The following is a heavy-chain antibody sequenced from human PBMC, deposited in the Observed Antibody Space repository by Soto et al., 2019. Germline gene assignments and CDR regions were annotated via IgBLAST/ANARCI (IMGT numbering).Heavy chain of an antibody. CDR2: INVGNGNT. CDR1: GFTFTRYY. V-gene: IGHV1-3*01. J-gene: IGHJ5*02. CDR3: ATPQDYDHWFDP. D-gene: IGHD3-22*01. Sequence: VSVKVSCKTPGFTFTRYYIHWVRQAPGQRLEWMGWINVGNGNTRYSQKFQGRLTLTRDTPGNTAYLELNSLISEDTAVYYCATPQDYDHWFDPWGQGTLVTVSS.